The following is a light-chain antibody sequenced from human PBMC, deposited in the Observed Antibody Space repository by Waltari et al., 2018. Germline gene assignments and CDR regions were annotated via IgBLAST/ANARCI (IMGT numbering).Light chain of an antibody. V-gene: IGKV3-11*01. CDR1: QSVSSN. CDR2: DVS. CDR3: QQRASWPFT. Sequence: VLTQSPVTLSLSPGERATLSCRASQSVSSNLAWYQQKPGQAPRLLIYDVSNRAPGIPGRFSGSGSGTDFTLTISSLEREDFAIYHCQQRASWPFTFGGGTKVEIK. J-gene: IGKJ4*01.